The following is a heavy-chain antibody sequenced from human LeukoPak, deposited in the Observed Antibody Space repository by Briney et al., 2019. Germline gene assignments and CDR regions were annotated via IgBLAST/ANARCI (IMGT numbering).Heavy chain of an antibody. CDR2: INHSGST. D-gene: IGHD2-15*01. CDR1: GGSFSGYY. J-gene: IGHJ6*02. CDR3: ARGGGRCIYYYYGMDV. V-gene: IGHV4-34*01. Sequence: SETLSLTCAVYGGSFSGYYWSWIRQPPGKGLEWIGEINHSGSTNYNPSLKSRVTISVDTSKNQFSLKLSSVTAADTAVYYCARGGGRCIYYYYGMDVWGQGTTVTVSS.